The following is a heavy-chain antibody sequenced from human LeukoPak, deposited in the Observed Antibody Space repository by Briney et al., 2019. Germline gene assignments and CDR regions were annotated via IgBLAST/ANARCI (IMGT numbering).Heavy chain of an antibody. D-gene: IGHD1-26*01. J-gene: IGHJ3*01. Sequence: GGSLRLSCVASGFTFSGYTMNWVRQAPAKGLEWVAHMNGDGSQIYYMDFVKGRFTISRDNAKNSLYLQMNGLRAEDTAVYYCVAWGNSGNSWGQGTMVIVSS. CDR3: VAWGNSGNS. CDR1: GFTFSGYT. CDR2: MNGDGSQI. V-gene: IGHV3-7*01.